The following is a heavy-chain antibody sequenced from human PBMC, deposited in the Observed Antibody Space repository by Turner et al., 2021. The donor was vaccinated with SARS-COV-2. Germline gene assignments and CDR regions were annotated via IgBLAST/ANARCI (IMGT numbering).Heavy chain of an antibody. CDR2: INPIFGTG. J-gene: IGHJ4*02. V-gene: IGHV1-69*01. Sequence: QVQLVQFGAEVKTPGSSVKVCCKASGGTFRSYATSWVRQASGQVLEWMGGINPIFGTGNYAQKYQGRVTITADESTSTAYMELSSLRSEDTAVYYCARVSGDDYGVGFDYWGQGTLVTVSS. CDR3: ARVSGDDYGVGFDY. CDR1: GGTFRSYA. D-gene: IGHD4-17*01.